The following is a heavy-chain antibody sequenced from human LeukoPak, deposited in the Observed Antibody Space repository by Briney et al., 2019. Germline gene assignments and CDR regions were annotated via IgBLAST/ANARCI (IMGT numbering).Heavy chain of an antibody. Sequence: GGSLRLSCAASGFTFSSYSMNWVRQAPGKGLEWVSSISSSSSYIYYADSLKGRFTISRDNAKNSLYLQMNSLRAEDTAVYYCARVYSSGWNDAFDIWGKGTMVTVSS. CDR3: ARVYSSGWNDAFDI. CDR2: ISSSSSYI. CDR1: GFTFSSYS. D-gene: IGHD6-19*01. V-gene: IGHV3-21*01. J-gene: IGHJ3*02.